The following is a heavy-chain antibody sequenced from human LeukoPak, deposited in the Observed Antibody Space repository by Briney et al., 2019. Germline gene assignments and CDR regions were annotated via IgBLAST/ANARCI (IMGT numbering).Heavy chain of an antibody. J-gene: IGHJ5*02. CDR2: IYYSGST. D-gene: IGHD5-18*01. CDR1: GGSISSYY. Sequence: PSETLSLTCTVSGGSISSYYWSWIRQPPGKGLEWTGYIYYSGSTNYNPSLKSRVTISVDTSKNQFSLKLSSVTAADTAVYYCARVPDTTSNWFDPWGQGTLVTVSS. V-gene: IGHV4-59*01. CDR3: ARVPDTTSNWFDP.